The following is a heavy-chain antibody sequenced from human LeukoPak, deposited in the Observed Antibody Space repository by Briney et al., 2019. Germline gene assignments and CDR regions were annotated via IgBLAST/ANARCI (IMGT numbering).Heavy chain of an antibody. CDR3: TRQARVLLWFGEYDAFDI. J-gene: IGHJ3*02. CDR1: GFTFGDYA. CDR2: IRSKAYGGTT. Sequence: GGSLRLSCTASGFTFGDYAMSWFRQAPGKGLEWVGLIRSKAYGGTTEYAASVKGRFTISRDDSKSIAYLQMNSLKTEDTAVYYCTRQARVLLWFGEYDAFDIWGQGTMVTVSS. V-gene: IGHV3-49*03. D-gene: IGHD3-10*01.